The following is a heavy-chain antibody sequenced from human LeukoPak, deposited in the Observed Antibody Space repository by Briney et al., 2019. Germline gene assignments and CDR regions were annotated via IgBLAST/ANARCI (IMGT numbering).Heavy chain of an antibody. CDR1: GYTFTSYG. D-gene: IGHD5-12*01. CDR2: IIPIFGTA. Sequence: GASVKVSCKASGYTFTSYGISWVRQAPGQGLEWMGGIIPIFGTANYAQKFQGRVTITTDESTSTAYMELSSLRSEDTAVYYCARALGDSGYDDAFDIWGQGTMVTVSS. CDR3: ARALGDSGYDDAFDI. J-gene: IGHJ3*02. V-gene: IGHV1-69*05.